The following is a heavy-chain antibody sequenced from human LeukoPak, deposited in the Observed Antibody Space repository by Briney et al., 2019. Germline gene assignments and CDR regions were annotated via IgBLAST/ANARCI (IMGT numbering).Heavy chain of an antibody. CDR2: INHSGST. Sequence: SETLSLTCAVYGGSFSGYYWSWIRQPPGKGLEWIREINHSGSTNYNPSLKSRVTISVDTSKNQFSLKLSSVTAADTAVYYCASHYDSSGYYSVRWGQGTLVTVSS. D-gene: IGHD3-22*01. V-gene: IGHV4-34*01. J-gene: IGHJ4*02. CDR1: GGSFSGYY. CDR3: ASHYDSSGYYSVR.